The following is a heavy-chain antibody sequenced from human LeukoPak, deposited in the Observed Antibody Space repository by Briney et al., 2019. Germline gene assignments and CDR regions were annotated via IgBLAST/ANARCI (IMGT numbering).Heavy chain of an antibody. CDR3: ARDRYCSSTSCYLDY. CDR2: ITSSSSYI. CDR1: GFTFSSYS. Sequence: GGSLRLSCAASGFTFSSYSMNWVRQAPGRGLEWVSSITSSSSYIYYADSVKGRFTISRDNAKNSLYLQLNSLRAEDTAVYYCARDRYCSSTSCYLDYWGQGTLVTVSS. V-gene: IGHV3-21*01. J-gene: IGHJ4*02. D-gene: IGHD2-2*01.